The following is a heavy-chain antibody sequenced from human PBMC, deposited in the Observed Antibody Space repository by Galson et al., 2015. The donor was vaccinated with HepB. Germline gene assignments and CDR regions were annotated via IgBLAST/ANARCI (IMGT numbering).Heavy chain of an antibody. D-gene: IGHD3-3*01. J-gene: IGHJ4*02. CDR3: VRDRGFGVDDY. Sequence: SLRLSCAASGFRFSDYWMSWVRQAPGKGPEWVANMKTEGFVIRYADSVRGRFTISRDNPKNSMYLQMDSPRVEDTAVYYCVRDRGFGVDDYWGQGTLVTVSS. CDR2: MKTEGFVI. CDR1: GFRFSDYW. V-gene: IGHV3-7*03.